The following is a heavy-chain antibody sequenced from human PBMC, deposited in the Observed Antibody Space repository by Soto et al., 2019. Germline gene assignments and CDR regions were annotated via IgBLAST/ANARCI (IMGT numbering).Heavy chain of an antibody. D-gene: IGHD3-9*01. CDR3: SRDRYFSMDV. V-gene: IGHV3-49*03. Sequence: PGGSLRLSCTSPGFTFGDYAMSWFLQAPGKGMEVVGFVRSKAYGGTTEYAEAVKSRFTISRDDSRSIAYLQMSSLKTEDTAMYYCSRDRYFSMDVWGQGTTVTVSS. J-gene: IGHJ6*02. CDR2: VRSKAYGGTT. CDR1: GFTFGDYA.